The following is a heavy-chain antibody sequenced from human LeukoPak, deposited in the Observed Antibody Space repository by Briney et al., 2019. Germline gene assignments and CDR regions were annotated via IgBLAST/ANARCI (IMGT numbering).Heavy chain of an antibody. CDR1: GYTFTSYG. D-gene: IGHD4-17*01. J-gene: IGHJ4*02. CDR3: ARDEPVTTWTKGYFDY. Sequence: GASVKVSCKASGYTFTSYGISWVRQAPGQGLEWMGWISAYNGNTNYPQKLQGRVTMTTDTSTSTAYMELRSLRSDDTAVYYCARDEPVTTWTKGYFDYWGQGTLVTVSS. CDR2: ISAYNGNT. V-gene: IGHV1-18*01.